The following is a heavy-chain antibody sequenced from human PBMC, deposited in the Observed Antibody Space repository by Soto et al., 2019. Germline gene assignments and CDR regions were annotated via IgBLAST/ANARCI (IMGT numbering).Heavy chain of an antibody. CDR3: ARGLAGYDPHYYYYGMDV. Sequence: PGESLKISCKGSGYSFTIYWISWVRQMPGKGLEWMGRIDPSDSYTNYSPSFQGHVTISADKSISTAYLQWSSLKASDTAMYYCARGLAGYDPHYYYYGMDVWGQGTTVTVSS. CDR2: IDPSDSYT. CDR1: GYSFTIYW. D-gene: IGHD5-12*01. J-gene: IGHJ6*02. V-gene: IGHV5-10-1*01.